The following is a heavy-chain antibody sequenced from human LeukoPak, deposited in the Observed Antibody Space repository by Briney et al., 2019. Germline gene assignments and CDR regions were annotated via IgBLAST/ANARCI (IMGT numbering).Heavy chain of an antibody. CDR1: GGTFSSYA. J-gene: IGHJ4*02. D-gene: IGHD3-10*01. CDR3: ARDNHYGSGSSDF. Sequence: SVKVSCKASGGTFSSYAISWVRQAPGQGLEWMGRIIPIFGIANYAQKFQGRVTITTDESTSTAYMELSSLRSEDTAVYYCARDNHYGSGSSDFWGQGTLVTVSS. V-gene: IGHV1-69*05. CDR2: IIPIFGIA.